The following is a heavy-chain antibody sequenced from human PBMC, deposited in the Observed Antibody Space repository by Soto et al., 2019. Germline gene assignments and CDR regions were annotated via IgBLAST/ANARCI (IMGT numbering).Heavy chain of an antibody. CDR1: GGTFSSNA. D-gene: IGHD3-9*01. CDR2: IIPIYASP. CDR3: AVTVTGSRSPLAH. J-gene: IGHJ4*02. V-gene: IGHV1-69*06. Sequence: QVQLVQSGAEVKKPGSSVKVSCKASGGTFSSNAISWVRQAPGQGLEWMGGIIPIYASPNYAQNFQGRVTVTADKATSTAYLELSRLKCADSAMYYCAVTVTGSRSPLAHWGRGTLVIVSS.